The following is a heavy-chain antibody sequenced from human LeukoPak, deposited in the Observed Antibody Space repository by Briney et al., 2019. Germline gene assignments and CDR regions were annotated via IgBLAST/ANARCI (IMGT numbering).Heavy chain of an antibody. D-gene: IGHD6-13*01. J-gene: IGHJ4*02. CDR1: GGSISSSSYY. Sequence: PSETLSLTCTVSGGSISSSSYYWGWIRQPPGKGLEWIGSIYYSGSTYYNPSLKSRVTLSVDTSKNQFSLKLSSVTAADTAVYYCARLGDKGYSSTWYKMVYYFDYWGQGTLVTVSS. CDR2: IYYSGST. CDR3: ARLGDKGYSSTWYKMVYYFDY. V-gene: IGHV4-39*01.